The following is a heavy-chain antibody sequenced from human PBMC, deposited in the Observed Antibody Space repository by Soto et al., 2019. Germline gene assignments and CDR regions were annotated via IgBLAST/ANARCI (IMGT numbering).Heavy chain of an antibody. CDR1: GAPITINY. CDR3: ARDAGGPYDH. Sequence: SETLSLTCTVSGAPITINYWSWIRQAPGKGLEWIGYIYYSGSTTYNPSLKSRVTMSADTSKDQFSLKLNSVTAADTAVYYCARDAGGPYDHWGSGILVTVSS. D-gene: IGHD2-15*01. V-gene: IGHV4-59*01. CDR2: IYYSGST. J-gene: IGHJ4*01.